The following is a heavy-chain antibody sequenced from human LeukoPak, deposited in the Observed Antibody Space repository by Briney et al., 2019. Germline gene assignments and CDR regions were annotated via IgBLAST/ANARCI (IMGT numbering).Heavy chain of an antibody. J-gene: IGHJ5*02. CDR2: ISAYNGNT. V-gene: IGHV1-18*01. CDR3: ARALWATKFGEQYNWFDP. D-gene: IGHD5-24*01. CDR1: GYTFTSYG. Sequence: RAPVKVSCKASGYTFTSYGISWVRQAPGQGLEWMGWISAYNGNTNYAQKLQGRVTMTTDTSTSTAYMELRSLRSDDTAVYYCARALWATKFGEQYNWFDPWGQGTLVTVSS.